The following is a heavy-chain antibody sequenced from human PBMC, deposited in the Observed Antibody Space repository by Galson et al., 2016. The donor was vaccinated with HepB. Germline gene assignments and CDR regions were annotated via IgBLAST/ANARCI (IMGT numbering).Heavy chain of an antibody. CDR1: EFSFSSYG. J-gene: IGHJ3*02. CDR2: INGRGDST. Sequence: SLRLSCAASEFSFSSYGMSWVRQAPGKGLEWLSGINGRGDSTYYADPVKGRFTISRDHSKNTRYLQMNSLRAEDTAVYYCANGIGAVGYCSSTSCLGPYLLGAFDIWGQGTMVTVSS. V-gene: IGHV3-23*01. D-gene: IGHD2-2*01. CDR3: ANGIGAVGYCSSTSCLGPYLLGAFDI.